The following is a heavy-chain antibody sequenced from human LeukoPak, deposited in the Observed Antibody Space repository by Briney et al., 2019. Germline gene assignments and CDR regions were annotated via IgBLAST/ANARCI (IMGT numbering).Heavy chain of an antibody. V-gene: IGHV4-34*01. Sequence: PSETLSLTCAVSGGSFSDNYWSWIRQPPGKGLEWTGEINHTGKSNYNPSLKSRTTISMDTSKNQFSLELNSVTAADTAVYYCARALRLYYYYYYMDVWGKGTTVTVSS. CDR1: GGSFSDNY. J-gene: IGHJ6*03. CDR3: ARALRLYYYYYYMDV. D-gene: IGHD2-15*01. CDR2: INHTGKS.